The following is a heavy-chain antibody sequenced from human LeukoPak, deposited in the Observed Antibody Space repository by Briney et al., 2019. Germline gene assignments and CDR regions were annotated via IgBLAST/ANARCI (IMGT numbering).Heavy chain of an antibody. V-gene: IGHV3-23*01. CDR3: AKDLTVTTLYYFDY. Sequence: PSGSLRLSCAASGFTFSSYAMSWVRKAPAKGLEWVSASSGSGGSTYYADSVKGRFTISRDNSKTTLYLQINSLRAADTAVYYCAKDLTVTTLYYFDYWGQGTLVTVSS. J-gene: IGHJ4*02. CDR1: GFTFSSYA. CDR2: SSGSGGST. D-gene: IGHD4-11*01.